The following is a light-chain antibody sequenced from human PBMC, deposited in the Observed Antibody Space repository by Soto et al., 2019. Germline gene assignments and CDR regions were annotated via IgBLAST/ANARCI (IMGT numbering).Light chain of an antibody. CDR3: QQYSRTPRT. J-gene: IGKJ1*01. CDR2: GAS. V-gene: IGKV3-20*01. CDR1: QSVSSSY. Sequence: EIVLTHSPGTLSLSPCERATLSCSASQSVSSSYLAWYQQKPGQAPRLLIYGASSRATGIPDRFSGSGSGTDFTLTISRLEPEDFAVYYCQQYSRTPRTFGQGTKVDNK.